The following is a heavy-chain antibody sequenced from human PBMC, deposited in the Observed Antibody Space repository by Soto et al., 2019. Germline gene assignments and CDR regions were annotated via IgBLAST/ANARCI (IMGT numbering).Heavy chain of an antibody. J-gene: IGHJ4*02. Sequence: QVQLVESGGGVVQPGRSLRLSCAASGFMFSNHGMHWVRQAPGKGLEWVAVIWSDGNNRYYADSVKGRFTISSDNSKHTVYLELNSLRAEDTAVYYCVRGDNWNDEASDYWGQGTLVTVSS. CDR2: IWSDGNNR. V-gene: IGHV3-33*01. CDR3: VRGDNWNDEASDY. D-gene: IGHD1-1*01. CDR1: GFMFSNHG.